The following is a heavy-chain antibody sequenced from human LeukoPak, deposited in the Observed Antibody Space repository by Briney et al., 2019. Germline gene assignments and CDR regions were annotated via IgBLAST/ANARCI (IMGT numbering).Heavy chain of an antibody. CDR1: GYTFTSYG. Sequence: ASVKVSCKASGYTFTSYGISWVRQAPGQGLEWMGWISAYNGNTNYAQKLQGRVTMTTDTSTSTAYMELRSLRSDDTAVYYCARENNWGSEKISNWYFDLWGRGTLVTVSS. CDR3: ARENNWGSEKISNWYFDL. D-gene: IGHD7-27*01. J-gene: IGHJ2*01. CDR2: ISAYNGNT. V-gene: IGHV1-18*01.